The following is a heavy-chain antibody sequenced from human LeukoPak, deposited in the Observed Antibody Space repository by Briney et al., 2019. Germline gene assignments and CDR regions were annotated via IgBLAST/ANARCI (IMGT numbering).Heavy chain of an antibody. V-gene: IGHV3-30*18. Sequence: PGGSLRLSCAVSRFTFSSYGMHWVRQAPGKGLEWVAVISYDGSNKYYADSVKGRFTISRDNSKNTLYLQMNSLRAEDTAVYYCAKASSVVVVTEGFDYWGQGTLVTVSS. D-gene: IGHD2-21*02. CDR1: RFTFSSYG. CDR3: AKASSVVVVTEGFDY. CDR2: ISYDGSNK. J-gene: IGHJ4*02.